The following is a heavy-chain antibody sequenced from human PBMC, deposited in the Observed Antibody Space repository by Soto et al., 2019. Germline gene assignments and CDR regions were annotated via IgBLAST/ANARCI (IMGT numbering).Heavy chain of an antibody. J-gene: IGHJ4*02. CDR1: GGSISGYY. D-gene: IGHD4-17*01. CDR3: ARSTGYGDSYFDY. Sequence: SETLSLTCTVSGGSISGYYWNWIRRSPGKGLEWIGYMYSSGSTNYRSSLKSRVTISGDTSKNQFSLRLRSVTAADTAVYFCARSTGYGDSYFDYWGQGALVTVSS. V-gene: IGHV4-59*01. CDR2: MYSSGST.